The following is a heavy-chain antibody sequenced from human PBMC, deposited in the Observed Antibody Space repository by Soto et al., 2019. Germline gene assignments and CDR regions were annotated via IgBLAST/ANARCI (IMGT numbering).Heavy chain of an antibody. CDR2: IIPILGIA. D-gene: IGHD6-13*01. CDR1: GGTFSSYT. V-gene: IGHV1-69*02. J-gene: IGHJ4*02. Sequence: SVKVSCKASGGTFSSYTISWVRQAPGQGLEWMGRIIPILGIANYAQKFQGRVTITADKSTSTAYMELSSLRSEDTAVYYCAGVSGIAAAGTARPYYFDYWGQGTLVTVS. CDR3: AGVSGIAAAGTARPYYFDY.